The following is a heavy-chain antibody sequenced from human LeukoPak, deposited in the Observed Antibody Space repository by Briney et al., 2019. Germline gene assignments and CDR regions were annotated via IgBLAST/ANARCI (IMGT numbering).Heavy chain of an antibody. CDR1: GGSITTPYW. CDR3: ASRDDSGPY. J-gene: IGHJ4*02. V-gene: IGHV4-4*02. D-gene: IGHD4-17*01. Sequence: SATLSLTCAVFGGSITTPYWWTWVRQSPGKGLEWIGEVYHTGRTNHNPSLKSRVTMSVDKSNNQFSLKLTSLTAADTAVYYCASRDDSGPYWGQGTLVTVSS. CDR2: VYHTGRT.